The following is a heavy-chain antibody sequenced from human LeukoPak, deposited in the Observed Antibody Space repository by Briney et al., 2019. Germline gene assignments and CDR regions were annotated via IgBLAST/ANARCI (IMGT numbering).Heavy chain of an antibody. J-gene: IGHJ4*02. CDR3: ARGYSSGWYDY. Sequence: PGGSLRLSCAASGFTFSNYGMHWVRHAPGKGLEWVAIIWYVGSKEYYGDSVKGRFTISRDNSKNTLYLQMNSLRAEDTALYYCARGYSSGWYDYWGQGTLVTVSS. D-gene: IGHD6-19*01. CDR2: IWYVGSKE. V-gene: IGHV3-33*01. CDR1: GFTFSNYG.